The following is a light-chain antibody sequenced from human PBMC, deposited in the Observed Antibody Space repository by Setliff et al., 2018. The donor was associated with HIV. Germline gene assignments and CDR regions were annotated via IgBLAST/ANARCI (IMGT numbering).Light chain of an antibody. J-gene: IGLJ1*01. CDR2: DVS. CDR3: SSYISSSTL. V-gene: IGLV2-14*01. CDR1: SSDIGAYNY. Sequence: QSALTQPASVSGSPGQSITISCTGTSSDIGAYNYVSWYQQHPGKAPKLMIYDVSNRPSGGSNRFSGSKSGNTASLTISGLQAEDEADYYCSSYISSSTLFGTGTKVTVL.